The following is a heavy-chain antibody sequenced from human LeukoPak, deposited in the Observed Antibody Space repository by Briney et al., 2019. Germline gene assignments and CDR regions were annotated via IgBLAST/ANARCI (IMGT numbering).Heavy chain of an antibody. CDR2: ISYDGSNK. J-gene: IGHJ4*02. CDR3: ARDPAIQIWLSAYYFDY. V-gene: IGHV3-30-3*01. CDR1: GFTFTSYA. D-gene: IGHD3-22*01. Sequence: GGSLRLSCAASGFTFTSYAMHWVRQAPGKGLEWVAVISYDGSNKYYADSVKGRFTISRDNSKNTLYLQMNSLRAEDTAVYYCARDPAIQIWLSAYYFDYWGQGTQVTVSS.